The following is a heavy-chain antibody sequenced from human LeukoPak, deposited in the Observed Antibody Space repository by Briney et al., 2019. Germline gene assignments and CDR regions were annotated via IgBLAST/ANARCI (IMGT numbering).Heavy chain of an antibody. CDR2: IQPTDSDR. CDR3: ARRIGPNSNTWTDAFDI. J-gene: IGHJ3*02. V-gene: IGHV5-51*01. D-gene: IGHD1-20*01. Sequence: GESLKISCKASGYIFSTYWIGWARQRPGEGLEWMGIIQPTDSDRRYSPSFEGQVTMSADKSISTAYLQWSSLEASDTAMHYCARRIGPNSNTWTDAFDIWGRGTRVTVSS. CDR1: GYIFSTYW.